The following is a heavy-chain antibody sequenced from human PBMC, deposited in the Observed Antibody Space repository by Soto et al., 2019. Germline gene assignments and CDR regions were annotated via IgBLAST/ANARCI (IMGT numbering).Heavy chain of an antibody. CDR1: GFTFSSYA. V-gene: IGHV3-23*01. D-gene: IGHD3-22*01. Sequence: PGGSLRLSCAASGFTFSSYAMSWVRQAPGKGLEWASAISGSGGSTYYADSVKGRFTISRDNSKNTLYLQMNSLRAEDTAVYYCAKGAADSSGYYFWGRYDAFDIWGQGTMVTVSS. CDR2: ISGSGGST. J-gene: IGHJ3*02. CDR3: AKGAADSSGYYFWGRYDAFDI.